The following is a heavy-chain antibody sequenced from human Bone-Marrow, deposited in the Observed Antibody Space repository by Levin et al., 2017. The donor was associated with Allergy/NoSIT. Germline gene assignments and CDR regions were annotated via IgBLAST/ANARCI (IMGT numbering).Heavy chain of an antibody. V-gene: IGHV3-21*01. CDR1: GFTFYTYT. Sequence: GGSLRLSCAASGFTFYTYTMTWVRQAPGKGLEWVSSITSNGDYKYYADSVKGRFTVSRDNAKNSLYLQMNSLTAEDTAVYYCARIEAPFYYDSSGSDYWGQGTLVTVSS. D-gene: IGHD3-22*01. CDR3: ARIEAPFYYDSSGSDY. J-gene: IGHJ4*02. CDR2: ITSNGDYK.